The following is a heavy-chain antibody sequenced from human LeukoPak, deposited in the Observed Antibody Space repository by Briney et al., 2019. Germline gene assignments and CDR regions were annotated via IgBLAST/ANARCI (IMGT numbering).Heavy chain of an antibody. CDR1: GGSISSYY. Sequence: PSETLSLTCTVSGGSISSYYWSWIRQPPGKGLEWIGYIYYSGSTNYNPSLKSRVTISVDTSKNQFSLKLSSVTAADTAVYYCARDPTYDFWSGYYGLDYWGQGTLVTVSS. V-gene: IGHV4-59*01. CDR2: IYYSGST. CDR3: ARDPTYDFWSGYYGLDY. D-gene: IGHD3-3*01. J-gene: IGHJ4*02.